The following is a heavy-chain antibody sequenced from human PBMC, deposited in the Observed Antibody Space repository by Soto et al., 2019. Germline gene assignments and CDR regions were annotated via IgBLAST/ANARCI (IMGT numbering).Heavy chain of an antibody. CDR3: ARKPPDYDFWSGYWFDY. D-gene: IGHD3-3*01. CDR1: GYTFTGYY. V-gene: IGHV1-2*02. Sequence: ASVKVSCKASGYTFTGYYMHRVRQAPGQGLEWMGWINPNSGGTNYAQKFQGRVTMTRDTSISTAYMELSRLRSDDTAVYYCARKPPDYDFWSGYWFDYWGQGTLVTVSS. CDR2: INPNSGGT. J-gene: IGHJ4*02.